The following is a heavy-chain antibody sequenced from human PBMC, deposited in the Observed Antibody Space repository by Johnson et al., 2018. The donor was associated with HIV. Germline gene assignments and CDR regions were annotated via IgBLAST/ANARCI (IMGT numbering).Heavy chain of an antibody. D-gene: IGHD2-2*01. Sequence: VQLVESGGGLVQPGGSLRLSSAASGFTFSSYWMSWVRQAPGKGLEWVANIKQDGSEKYDVDSVKGRFTISRDNAKNSLYLQMNSLRAEDTAVYYCARGGLGYQNIHDPFDIWGQGTMVTVSS. V-gene: IGHV3-7*03. CDR1: GFTFSSYW. J-gene: IGHJ3*02. CDR3: ARGGLGYQNIHDPFDI. CDR2: IKQDGSEK.